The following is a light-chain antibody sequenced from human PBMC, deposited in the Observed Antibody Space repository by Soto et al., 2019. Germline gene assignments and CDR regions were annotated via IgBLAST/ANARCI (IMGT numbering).Light chain of an antibody. CDR3: QHYNSYPYF. J-gene: IGKJ2*01. CDR1: QPISTW. Sequence: DIQMTQFPSTLSASVGDRVEITCRASQPISTWLAWYQQKPGKAPKLLIYQASTLEVGVPSRFSGSGFGTDFTLTISGLQPDDFATYYCQHYNSYPYFFGRGTKVEIK. V-gene: IGKV1-5*03. CDR2: QAS.